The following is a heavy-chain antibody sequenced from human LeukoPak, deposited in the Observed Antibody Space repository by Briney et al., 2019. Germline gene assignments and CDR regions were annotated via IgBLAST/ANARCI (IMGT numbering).Heavy chain of an antibody. J-gene: IGHJ2*01. D-gene: IGHD2-2*01. CDR1: GFTFSSYW. Sequence: PGGSLRLSCAASGFTFSSYWMHWVRQAPEKGLVWVSRINSDGSSTSYADSVKGRFTISRDNAKNTLYLQMNSLRAEDTAVYYCARGNRYCSSTSCYYFDLWGRGTLVTVSS. CDR2: INSDGSST. CDR3: ARGNRYCSSTSCYYFDL. V-gene: IGHV3-74*01.